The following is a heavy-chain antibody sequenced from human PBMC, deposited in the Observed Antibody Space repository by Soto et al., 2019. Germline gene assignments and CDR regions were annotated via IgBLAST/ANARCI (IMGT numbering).Heavy chain of an antibody. D-gene: IGHD1-26*01. V-gene: IGHV1-69*06. CDR3: ASERSAQYFDF. CDR1: GGTFSSHG. J-gene: IGHJ4*02. Sequence: QVQLVQSGTVVQRRGSSVKVSCQASGGTFSSHGMAWVRQAPGQGLEWMGGIIPTFGTPTYAPKFQGRVTITEDTSTNTAYMELSSLRSEDTGVYYCASERSAQYFDFWGQGTLITVSS. CDR2: IIPTFGTP.